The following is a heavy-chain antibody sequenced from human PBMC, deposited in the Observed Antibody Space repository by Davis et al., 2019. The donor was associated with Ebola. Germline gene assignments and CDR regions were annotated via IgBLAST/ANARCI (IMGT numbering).Heavy chain of an antibody. CDR3: AKDGIAVSDY. CDR2: ILYDGSNK. J-gene: IGHJ4*02. CDR1: GFTFSSYG. D-gene: IGHD6-19*01. Sequence: PGGSLRLSCAASGFTFSSYGMHWVRQAPGKGLEWVAVILYDGSNKYYADSVKGRFTISRDNSKNTLYLQMNSLRAEDTAVYYCAKDGIAVSDYWGQGTLVTVSS. V-gene: IGHV3-30*18.